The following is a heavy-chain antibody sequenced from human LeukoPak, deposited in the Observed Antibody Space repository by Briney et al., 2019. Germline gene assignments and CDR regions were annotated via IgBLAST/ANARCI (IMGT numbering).Heavy chain of an antibody. J-gene: IGHJ4*02. D-gene: IGHD5-24*01. CDR2: ISYDGSNK. CDR1: GFTFSSYG. CDR3: AKDLSRDGYNLDLDY. V-gene: IGHV3-30*18. Sequence: GGSLRLSCAASGFTFSSYGMHWVRQAPGKGLEWVAVISYDGSNKYYADSVKGRFTISRDNSKNTLYLQMNSLRAEDTAVYYCAKDLSRDGYNLDLDYWGQGTLVTVSS.